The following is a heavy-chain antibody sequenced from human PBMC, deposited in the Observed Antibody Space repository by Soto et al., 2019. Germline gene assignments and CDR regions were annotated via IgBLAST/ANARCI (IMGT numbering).Heavy chain of an antibody. Sequence: VGSLRLSCAASGFTFSSYSMNWVRQAPGKGLEWVSSISSSSSYIYYADSLKGRFTISRDNAKDSLYLQMNSLRAEDTAVYYCATSYDSSGYPFDYWGQGTLVTVSS. CDR1: GFTFSSYS. D-gene: IGHD3-22*01. J-gene: IGHJ4*02. CDR3: ATSYDSSGYPFDY. V-gene: IGHV3-21*01. CDR2: ISSSSSYI.